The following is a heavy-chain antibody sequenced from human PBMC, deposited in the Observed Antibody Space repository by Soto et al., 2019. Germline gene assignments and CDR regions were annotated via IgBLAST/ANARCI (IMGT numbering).Heavy chain of an antibody. V-gene: IGHV4-34*01. J-gene: IGHJ3*02. Sequence: QVQLQQWGAGLLKPSATLSLTCAVSGGSIHPYCWTWIRQSPGKGLEWIGEIDPRGITAYDPSLNSRVIISLDTSQNQFSLNLASVTAADTAVYYCARVQVSRGNGDGYLNGFDTWGQGTMVTVSS. CDR3: ARVQVSRGNGDGYLNGFDT. D-gene: IGHD3-22*01. CDR1: GGSIHPYC. CDR2: IDPRGIT.